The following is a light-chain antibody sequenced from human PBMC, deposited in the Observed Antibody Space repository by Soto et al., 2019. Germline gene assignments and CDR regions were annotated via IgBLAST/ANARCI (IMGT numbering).Light chain of an antibody. CDR2: GNS. CDR1: SSNIGASHD. J-gene: IGLJ2*01. CDR3: QSCDVSLTGCI. V-gene: IGLV1-40*01. Sequence: QSVLTQPPSVSGAPGQRITISCTGSSSNIGASHDVHWYHQVAGTPPKLLIYGNSNRPSGVPGRVSASKSDSSASLVITGLQAEDEGDYYCQSCDVSLTGCIFGGGTKVTVL.